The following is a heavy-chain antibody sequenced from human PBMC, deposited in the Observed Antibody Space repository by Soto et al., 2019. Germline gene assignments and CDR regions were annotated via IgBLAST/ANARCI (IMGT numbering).Heavy chain of an antibody. D-gene: IGHD3-16*01. CDR2: TYYNGNA. CDR3: ARLAAYTYYFDY. CDR1: RGSIDRSNYY. V-gene: IGHV4-39*01. J-gene: IGHJ4*02. Sequence: SVTLSLTGNVSRGSIDRSNYYWDWLRQPPGKGLEWIGTTYYNGNAYYNPSLKSRVSVSVDTSKNQFSLKLVSVTAADTAVYYCARLAAYTYYFDYWGQVTLVTVS.